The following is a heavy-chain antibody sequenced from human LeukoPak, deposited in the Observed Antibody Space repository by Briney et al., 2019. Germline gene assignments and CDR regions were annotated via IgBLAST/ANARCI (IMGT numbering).Heavy chain of an antibody. CDR1: GGSISSYY. J-gene: IGHJ4*02. D-gene: IGHD2-2*01. V-gene: IGHV4-59*08. CDR2: IYYSGST. Sequence: PSETLSLTCIVSGGSISSYYWSWIRQPPGKGLEWIGYIYYSGSTNYNPSLKSRVTISVDTSRNQFSLKLSSVTAADTAVYYCARGPIVVVPEPGTIFDYWGQGTLVTVSS. CDR3: ARGPIVVVPEPGTIFDY.